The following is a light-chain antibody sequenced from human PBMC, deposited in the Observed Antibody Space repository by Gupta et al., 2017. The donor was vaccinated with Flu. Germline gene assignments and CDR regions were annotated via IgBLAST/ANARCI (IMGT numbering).Light chain of an antibody. CDR1: SSDVGGYSL. J-gene: IGLJ2*01. CDR2: DVS. CDR3: TASTPRSIVL. V-gene: IGLV2-14*03. Sequence: TIPRTGTSSDVGGYSLVCWYRPPPGKAHILLVYDVSSRSAGVASRFSASKSGNTASLTISVHAGEGAADYYCTASTPRSIVLFGGGTKLTVL.